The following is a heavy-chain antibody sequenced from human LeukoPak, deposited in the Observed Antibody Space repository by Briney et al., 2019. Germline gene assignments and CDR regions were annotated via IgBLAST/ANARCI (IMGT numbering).Heavy chain of an antibody. V-gene: IGHV4-61*01. D-gene: IGHD4-23*01. CDR3: ARDLHGGNSHFDY. CDR1: GGSVSSGSYY. J-gene: IGHJ4*02. CDR2: IYYSGST. Sequence: PSETLSLTCTVSGGSVSSGSYYWSWIRQPPGKGLEWIGYIYYSGSTNYNPSLKSRVTISVDTSKNQFSLKLSSVTAADTAVYYCARDLHGGNSHFDYWGQGTLVTVSS.